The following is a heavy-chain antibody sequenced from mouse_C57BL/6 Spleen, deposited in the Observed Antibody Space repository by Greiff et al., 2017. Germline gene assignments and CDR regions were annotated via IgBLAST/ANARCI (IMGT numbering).Heavy chain of an antibody. CDR3: APLGSSPFAY. Sequence: QVQLQQPGAELVKPGASVKLSCKASGYTFTSYWMHLVKQRPGQGLEWIGMIHPNSGSTNYNEKFKSKATLTVDKSSSTAYMQLSSLTSEDSAVYYCAPLGSSPFAYWGQGTLVTVSA. V-gene: IGHV1-64*01. D-gene: IGHD1-1*01. CDR1: GYTFTSYW. J-gene: IGHJ3*01. CDR2: IHPNSGST.